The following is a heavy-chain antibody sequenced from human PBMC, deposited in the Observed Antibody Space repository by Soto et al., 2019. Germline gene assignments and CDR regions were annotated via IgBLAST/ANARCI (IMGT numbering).Heavy chain of an antibody. Sequence: QVQLVQSGAEVKRPGASVKVSCKASGYIYVSYGMSWVRQAPGQGLEWMGWITTHSGQTTSAQKYQGRITMTTDPSTSTASLELTRLTSDDTAVYYCAIIDVDTVSTGTRDYNYYYMDVWGTGTSVTVSS. V-gene: IGHV1-18*01. D-gene: IGHD5-18*01. J-gene: IGHJ6*03. CDR3: AIIDVDTVSTGTRDYNYYYMDV. CDR2: ITTHSGQT. CDR1: GYIYVSYG.